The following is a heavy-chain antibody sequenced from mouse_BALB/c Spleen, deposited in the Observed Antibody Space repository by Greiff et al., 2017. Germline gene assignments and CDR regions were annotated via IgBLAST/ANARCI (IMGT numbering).Heavy chain of an antibody. D-gene: IGHD2-14*01. Sequence: VQLVESGPGLVAPSQSLSITCTVSGFSLTGYGVNWVRQPPGKGLEWLGMIWGDGSTDYNSALKSRPSISKDNSKSQVFLKMNSLQTNDTARYYSARAGAYYGYDEGSALCYYALDYWGQGTSVTVSS. CDR3: ARAGAYYGYDEGSALCYYALDY. V-gene: IGHV2-6-7*01. J-gene: IGHJ4*01. CDR2: IWGDGST. CDR1: GFSLTGYG.